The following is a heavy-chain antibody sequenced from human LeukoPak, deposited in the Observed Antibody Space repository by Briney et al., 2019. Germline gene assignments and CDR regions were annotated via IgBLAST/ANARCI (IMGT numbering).Heavy chain of an antibody. CDR3: ARHLYKVHHFDF. CDR2: IYYSGST. J-gene: IGHJ4*02. CDR1: GGSIISYY. D-gene: IGHD1-14*01. Sequence: SETLSLTCTVSGGSIISYYWSWIRQPPGKGLEWIGYIYYSGSTNYNPSLKSRVTISVDTSKNQFPLKLSSVTAADTAVYYCARHLYKVHHFDFWGQGTLVTVSS. V-gene: IGHV4-59*08.